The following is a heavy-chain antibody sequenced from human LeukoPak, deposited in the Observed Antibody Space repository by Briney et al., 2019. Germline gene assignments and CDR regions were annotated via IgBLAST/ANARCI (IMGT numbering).Heavy chain of an antibody. CDR1: GGTFSNYA. Sequence: ASVKVSCKASGGTFSNYAISWVRQAPGQGLEWMGGIIPIFGTSNYAQKFQGRVRITADKSMTTAYMELTSLRSEDTAVYYCARVLLGGPGDAFDIWGQGTMVTVSS. D-gene: IGHD2-15*01. J-gene: IGHJ3*02. V-gene: IGHV1-69*06. CDR2: IIPIFGTS. CDR3: ARVLLGGPGDAFDI.